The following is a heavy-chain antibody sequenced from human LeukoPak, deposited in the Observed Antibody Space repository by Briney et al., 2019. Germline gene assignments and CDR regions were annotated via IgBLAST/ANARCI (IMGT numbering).Heavy chain of an antibody. J-gene: IGHJ4*02. D-gene: IGHD7-27*01. Sequence: GGSLRLSCAASGFTFRGSAMHWVRQASGKGLEWVGRIRSSPHNYATAYGESVKGRFTISRDDLKNTAYLQLNSLKTEDTAVYLCTLGTGGYWGRGTLVTVSS. CDR3: TLGTGGY. V-gene: IGHV3-73*01. CDR1: GFTFRGSA. CDR2: IRSSPHNYAT.